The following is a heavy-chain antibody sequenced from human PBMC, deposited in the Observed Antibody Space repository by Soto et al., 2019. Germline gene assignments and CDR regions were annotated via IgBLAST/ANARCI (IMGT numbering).Heavy chain of an antibody. Sequence: QVQLVQSGAEVNKPGSSVKVSCKASGGTFSSYAISWVRQAPGQGLEWMGGIIPISGTANYAQKFQGRVTITADESTRTAYMELISLRSEDTAVYYCARSQGSSTSLEIYYYYYYGMDVWGQGTTVTVSS. CDR2: IIPISGTA. D-gene: IGHD2-2*01. J-gene: IGHJ6*02. CDR3: ARSQGSSTSLEIYYYYYYGMDV. V-gene: IGHV1-69*01. CDR1: GGTFSSYA.